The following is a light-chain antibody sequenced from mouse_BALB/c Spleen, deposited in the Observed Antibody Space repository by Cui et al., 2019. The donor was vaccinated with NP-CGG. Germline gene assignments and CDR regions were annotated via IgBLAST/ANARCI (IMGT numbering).Light chain of an antibody. CDR1: IGAVTTSNY. V-gene: IGLV1*01. CDR2: GTN. J-gene: IGLJ1*01. CDR3: ALWYSNHWV. Sequence: QPAVAQESAPTTSPGETVTLTCRSSIGAVTTSNYANWVQEKPDHLFTGLIGGTNNRVPGVPARFSGSLIGDKAALTITGAQTEDEAIYFCALWYSNHWVFGGGTKLTVL.